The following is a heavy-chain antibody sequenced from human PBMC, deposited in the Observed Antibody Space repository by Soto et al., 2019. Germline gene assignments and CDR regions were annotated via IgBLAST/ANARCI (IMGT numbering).Heavy chain of an antibody. CDR1: GYTFTSYA. CDR3: ARDLGGWPDY. V-gene: IGHV1-3*01. J-gene: IGHJ4*02. Sequence: QVQLVQSGAEVKKPGASVKVSCKASGYTFTSYAIHWVRQAPGQRLEWMGWINAGNGNTKYSQKFQDRVTITRDTSASTAYMELSSLRSEDTAVYYCARDLGGWPDYWGQGPWSPSPQ. CDR2: INAGNGNT. D-gene: IGHD6-19*01.